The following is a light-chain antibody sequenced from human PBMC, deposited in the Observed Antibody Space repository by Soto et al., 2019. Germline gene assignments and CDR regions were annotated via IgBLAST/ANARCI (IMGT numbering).Light chain of an antibody. V-gene: IGLV4-69*01. Sequence: QSVLTQSPSASASLGASVKLTCTLSSGHSSYAIAWNQQQPEKGPRYLMKLNSDGSHSKGDGIPDRFSGSSSGAERYLTISSLQSEDEADYYCQTWGTGIRVFGGGTKLTV. CDR2: LNSDGSH. CDR1: SGHSSYA. J-gene: IGLJ2*01. CDR3: QTWGTGIRV.